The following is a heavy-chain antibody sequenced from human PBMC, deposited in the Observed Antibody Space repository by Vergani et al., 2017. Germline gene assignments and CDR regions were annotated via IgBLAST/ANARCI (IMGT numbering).Heavy chain of an antibody. CDR3: AKGIGYDSSGHYFDY. CDR1: GFTFSSYG. V-gene: IGHV3-30*18. CDR2: ISYDGSNK. D-gene: IGHD3-22*01. J-gene: IGHJ4*02. Sequence: QVQLVESGGGVVQPGRSLRLSCAASGFTFSSYGMHWVRQAPGKGLEWVAVISYDGSNKYYADSVKGRFTISRDNSKNTLYLQMNSLRADDTAVYYCAKGIGYDSSGHYFDYWAQGTLVTVSS.